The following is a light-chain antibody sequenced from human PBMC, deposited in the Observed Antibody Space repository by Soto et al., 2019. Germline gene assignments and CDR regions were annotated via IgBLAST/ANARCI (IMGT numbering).Light chain of an antibody. Sequence: QSVLTQPPSVFAAPGQKVTISCSGSSSHIGNNYVSWYQQLPGTAPKLLIYENNKRPSGIPDRFSGSKSGTSATLGITGLQTGDEADYYCGTWDSSLSAYVFGTGTKVTVL. CDR2: ENN. CDR1: SSHIGNNY. J-gene: IGLJ1*01. V-gene: IGLV1-51*02. CDR3: GTWDSSLSAYV.